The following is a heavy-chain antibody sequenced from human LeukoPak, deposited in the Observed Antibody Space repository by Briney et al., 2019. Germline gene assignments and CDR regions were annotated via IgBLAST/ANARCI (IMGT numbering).Heavy chain of an antibody. CDR2: VLGSGVPT. CDR1: GIIISEFG. CDR3: AKEEGYYYDSGGYYVEYFQH. Sequence: PGGSLRLSCAASGIIISEFGMSWVRQAPGKGLEWVATVLGSGVPTYYAESVQGRFTISRDNSKNTLYLQMNSLRAEDTVVYYCAKEEGYYYDSGGYYVEYFQHWGQGTLVTVSS. J-gene: IGHJ1*01. D-gene: IGHD3-22*01. V-gene: IGHV3-23*01.